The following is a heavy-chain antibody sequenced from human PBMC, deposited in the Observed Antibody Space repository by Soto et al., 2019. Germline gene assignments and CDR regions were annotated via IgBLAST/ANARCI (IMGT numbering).Heavy chain of an antibody. CDR2: INHSGST. CDR3: ARVITGESYYYYYGMDV. D-gene: IGHD3-22*01. J-gene: IGHJ6*02. CDR1: GGSFSGYY. V-gene: IGHV4-34*01. Sequence: QVQLQKWGAGLLKPSETLSLTCAVYGGSFSGYYWSWIRQPPGNGLEWFGEINHSGSTNYNPSLKSRVTRSVNTSKNQFSLKLSSVNAADTAGYYCARVITGESYYYYYGMDVWGQGTTVTVSS.